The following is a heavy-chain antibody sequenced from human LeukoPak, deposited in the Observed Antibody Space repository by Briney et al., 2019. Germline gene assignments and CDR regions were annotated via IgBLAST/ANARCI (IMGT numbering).Heavy chain of an antibody. J-gene: IGHJ3*02. V-gene: IGHV4-59*12. Sequence: SETLSLTCTVSGGSMSSYYWIWIRQPPGKGLEWIGYVYYSGNTDYNPSLKSRVTISVDTSKNQFSLKVGSVTAADTAVYYCAREYSSSSRAFDIWGQGTMVTVSS. CDR1: GGSMSSYY. CDR3: AREYSSSSRAFDI. CDR2: VYYSGNT. D-gene: IGHD6-6*01.